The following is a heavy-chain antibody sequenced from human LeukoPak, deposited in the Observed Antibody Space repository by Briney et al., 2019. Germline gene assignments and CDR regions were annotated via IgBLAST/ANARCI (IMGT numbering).Heavy chain of an antibody. J-gene: IGHJ3*02. D-gene: IGHD3-10*01. V-gene: IGHV4-59*01. CDR1: GGSISSYY. CDR3: AREDPSGSYSNDAFDI. Sequence: SETLSLTCTVSGGSISSYYWSWIRQPPGKGLEWIGYIYYSGSTNYNPSLKSRVTISVDTSKNQFSLKLSSVTAADTAVYYCAREDPSGSYSNDAFDIWGQGTMVTVAS. CDR2: IYYSGST.